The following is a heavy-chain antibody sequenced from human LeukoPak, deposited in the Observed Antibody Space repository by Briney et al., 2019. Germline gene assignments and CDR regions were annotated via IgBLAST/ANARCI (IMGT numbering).Heavy chain of an antibody. V-gene: IGHV1-3*01. Sequence: GASVKVSCKASGYTFTSYVIHWVRQAPGQRLEWMGWINPGNGNTKYSQKFQGRVTITRDTSASTAYMELSSLRSEDTAVYYCARGPPGGIAVTGPFDYWGQGSLVTVSS. CDR3: ARGPPGGIAVTGPFDY. D-gene: IGHD6-19*01. J-gene: IGHJ4*02. CDR1: GYTFTSYV. CDR2: INPGNGNT.